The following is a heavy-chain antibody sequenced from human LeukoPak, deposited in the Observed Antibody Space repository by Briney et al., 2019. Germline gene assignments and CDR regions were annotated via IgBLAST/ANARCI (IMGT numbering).Heavy chain of an antibody. CDR3: ARVTGDPTWGMYYYYYMDV. V-gene: IGHV1-69*13. J-gene: IGHJ6*03. Sequence: ASVKVSCKASGGTFSSYAISWVRQAPGQGLEWMGGIIPIFGTANYAQKFQGRVTITADESTSTAYMELSSLRSEDTAVYYCARVTGDPTWGMYYYYYMDVWGKGTTVTISS. CDR2: IIPIFGTA. CDR1: GGTFSSYA. D-gene: IGHD7-27*01.